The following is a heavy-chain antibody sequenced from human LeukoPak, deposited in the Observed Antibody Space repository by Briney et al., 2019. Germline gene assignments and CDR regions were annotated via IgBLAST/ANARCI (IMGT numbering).Heavy chain of an antibody. Sequence: ASVKVSCKASGYTFTGYYMHWVRQAPGQGLEWMGWINPNSGGTNYAQKFQGRVTMTRDTSISTAYMELSGLSSDDTAVYYCARDLSGTYWGGFDYWGLGTLVTVSS. CDR3: ARDLSGTYWGGFDY. V-gene: IGHV1-2*02. CDR1: GYTFTGYY. D-gene: IGHD1-26*01. CDR2: INPNSGGT. J-gene: IGHJ4*02.